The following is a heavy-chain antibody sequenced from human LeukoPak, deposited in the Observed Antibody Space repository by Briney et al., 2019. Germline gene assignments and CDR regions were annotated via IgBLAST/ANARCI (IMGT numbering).Heavy chain of an antibody. CDR2: IYYSGST. CDR3: ARYVRYCSGGSCHSEFDY. CDR1: GFTFSSYA. Sequence: GSLRLSCAASGFTFSSYAMSWVRQPPGKGLEWIGYIYYSGSTNYNPSLKSRVTISVDTSKNQFSLKLSSVTAADTAMYYCARYVRYCSGGSCHSEFDYWGQGTLVTVS. V-gene: IGHV4-59*01. D-gene: IGHD2-15*01. J-gene: IGHJ4*02.